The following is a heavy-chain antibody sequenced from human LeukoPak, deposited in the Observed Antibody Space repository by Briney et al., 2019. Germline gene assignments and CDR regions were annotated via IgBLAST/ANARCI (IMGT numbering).Heavy chain of an antibody. V-gene: IGHV3-74*01. CDR2: IKGDGIST. J-gene: IGHJ4*02. CDR1: GFDFSSNW. CDR3: ARDLGATCFDY. D-gene: IGHD1-26*01. Sequence: GGSLRLSCAASGFDFSSNWMHWVRHAPGQGLVWVSRIKGDGISTNYADSVKGRFTISRDIAKNTLYLQMNSLRAEDTAVYYCARDLGATCFDYWGQGTLVTVSS.